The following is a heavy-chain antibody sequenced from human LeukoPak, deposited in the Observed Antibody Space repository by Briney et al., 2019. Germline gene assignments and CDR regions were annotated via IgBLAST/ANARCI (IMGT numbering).Heavy chain of an antibody. CDR2: IKSKTAGGTT. CDR3: TTDKLWELTDYWGYFDY. V-gene: IGHV3-15*01. Sequence: GGSLRLSCAASGFTFSSAWMSWVRQAPGKGLEWVGRIKSKTAGGTTDYAAPVNGRFMLSRDDSKNTLYLQMNSLKNEDTAVYYCTTDKLWELTDYWGYFDYWGQGTLVTVSS. CDR1: GFTFSSAW. D-gene: IGHD1-26*01. J-gene: IGHJ4*02.